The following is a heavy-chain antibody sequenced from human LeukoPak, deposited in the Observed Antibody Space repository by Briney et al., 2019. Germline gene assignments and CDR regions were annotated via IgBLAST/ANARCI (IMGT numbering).Heavy chain of an antibody. V-gene: IGHV3-21*06. CDR3: GGEFSSSPASMDV. D-gene: IGHD6-13*01. CDR2: ISSTGDNI. CDR1: GFAFRTCT. Sequence: GGSLRLSCAASGFAFRTCTMNWVRQAPGKGLEWVSFISSTGDNIYYADSVEGRFTISRDNAKNSLYLQMNSLREEDTAVYYCGGEFSSSPASMDVWGQGASVTVSS. J-gene: IGHJ6*02.